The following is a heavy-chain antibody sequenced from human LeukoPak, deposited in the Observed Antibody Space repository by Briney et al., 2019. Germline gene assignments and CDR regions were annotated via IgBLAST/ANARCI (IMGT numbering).Heavy chain of an antibody. CDR1: GFTFSSYS. V-gene: IGHV3-21*01. Sequence: PGGSLRLSCAASGFTFSSYSMIWVRQAPGRGLEWVSSISSGSSYIYYADSVKGRFTISRDNAKNSLYLQMNSLRAEDTAVYYCARSGIAAALNWNFDLWGRGTLVIVSS. CDR3: ARSGIAAALNWNFDL. D-gene: IGHD6-13*01. J-gene: IGHJ2*01. CDR2: ISSGSSYI.